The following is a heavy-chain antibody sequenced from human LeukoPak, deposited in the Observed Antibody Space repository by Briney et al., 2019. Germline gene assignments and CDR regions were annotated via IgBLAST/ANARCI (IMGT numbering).Heavy chain of an antibody. CDR3: ARDRHGSSGTFFDY. Sequence: PGRSLRLSCAASGFTFSTYAMHWVRQAPGKGLEGVAVISNDGGNKYYADSVKGRFTISRDNSQSTVYLQMNSLRGEDTAVYYCARDRHGSSGTFFDYWGQGTLVTVSS. D-gene: IGHD6-19*01. V-gene: IGHV3-30-3*01. J-gene: IGHJ4*02. CDR2: ISNDGGNK. CDR1: GFTFSTYA.